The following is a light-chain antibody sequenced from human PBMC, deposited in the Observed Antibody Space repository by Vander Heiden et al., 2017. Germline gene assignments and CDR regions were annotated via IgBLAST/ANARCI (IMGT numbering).Light chain of an antibody. CDR3: QQYNS. J-gene: IGKJ1*01. CDR1: QSISSW. Sequence: DIQMTQSPSTLSASVGDRVTITCRASQSISSWLAWYQQKPGKAPKLLIYKASSLESGVPSRFSGSGSGTEFTLTISSLQPDDSATYYCQQYNSFGQGTKVEIK. CDR2: KAS. V-gene: IGKV1-5*03.